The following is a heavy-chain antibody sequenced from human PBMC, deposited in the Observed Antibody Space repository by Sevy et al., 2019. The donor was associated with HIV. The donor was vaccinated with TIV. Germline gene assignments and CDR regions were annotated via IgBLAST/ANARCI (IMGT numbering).Heavy chain of an antibody. D-gene: IGHD3-22*01. CDR3: ARHEYDSSGYYGDY. CDR2: IYPGDSDI. V-gene: IGHV5-51*01. CDR1: GYSYTSHW. Sequence: GESLKISCKGSGYSYTSHWIGWVRQMPGKGLELMGIIYPGDSDIRYSPSFQGQVTISADKSISTAYLQWSSLKASDTAMYYCARHEYDSSGYYGDYWGQGTLVTVSS. J-gene: IGHJ4*02.